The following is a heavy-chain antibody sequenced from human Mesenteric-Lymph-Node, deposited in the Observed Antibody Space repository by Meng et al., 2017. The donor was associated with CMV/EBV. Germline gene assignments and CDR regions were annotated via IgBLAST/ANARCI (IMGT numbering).Heavy chain of an antibody. Sequence: SISSSSYYWGWIRQPPGKGLEWIGSIYYSGSTYYNPSLKSRVTISVDTSKNQFSLKLSSVTAADTAVYYCARHHYDYVWGSNHPGGYWGQGTLVTVSS. CDR2: IYYSGST. CDR3: ARHHYDYVWGSNHPGGY. J-gene: IGHJ4*02. CDR1: SISSSSYY. D-gene: IGHD3-16*01. V-gene: IGHV4-39*01.